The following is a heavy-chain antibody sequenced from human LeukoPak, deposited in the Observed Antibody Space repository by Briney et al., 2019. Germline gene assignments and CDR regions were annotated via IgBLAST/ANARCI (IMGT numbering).Heavy chain of an antibody. D-gene: IGHD3-3*01. CDR3: ARVYDFWSNYYYMDV. J-gene: IGHJ6*03. Sequence: GASVKVSCKASGYTFTSYDINWVRQATGQGLEWMGWMNPNSGGTNYAQKFQGRVTMTRDTSISTAYMELSRLRSDDTAVYYCARVYDFWSNYYYMDVWGKGTTVTVSS. CDR2: MNPNSGGT. CDR1: GYTFTSYD. V-gene: IGHV1-2*02.